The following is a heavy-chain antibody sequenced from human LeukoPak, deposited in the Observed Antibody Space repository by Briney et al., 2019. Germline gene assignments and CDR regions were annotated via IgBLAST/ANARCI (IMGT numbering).Heavy chain of an antibody. V-gene: IGHV7-4-1*02. CDR1: GYTFTSYA. CDR2: INTNTGNP. J-gene: IGHJ4*02. Sequence: ASVTVSCKASGYTFTSYAMNWVRQAPGQGLEWMGWINTNTGNPTYAQGFTGRFVFSLDTSVSTAYLQISSLKAEDTAVYYCARGALSYYDFWSGKSEALLWGQGTLVTVSS. D-gene: IGHD3-3*01. CDR3: ARGALSYYDFWSGKSEALL.